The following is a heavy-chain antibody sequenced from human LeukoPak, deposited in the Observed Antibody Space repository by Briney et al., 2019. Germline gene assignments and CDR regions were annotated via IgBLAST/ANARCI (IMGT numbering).Heavy chain of an antibody. V-gene: IGHV4-39*01. Sequence: PSETLSLTCTVSGGSISSSSYYWGWIRQPPGKGLEWIGSIYYSGSTYYNPSLKSRVTISVDTSKNQFSLKLGSVTAADTAVYYCARQTEWLRLLSFDYWGQGTLVTVSS. CDR2: IYYSGST. CDR3: ARQTEWLRLLSFDY. J-gene: IGHJ4*02. CDR1: GGSISSSSYY. D-gene: IGHD5-12*01.